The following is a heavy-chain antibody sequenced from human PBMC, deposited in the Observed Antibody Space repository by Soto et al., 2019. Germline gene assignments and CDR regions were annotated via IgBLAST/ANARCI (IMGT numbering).Heavy chain of an antibody. CDR2: IKQDGSEK. Sequence: EVQLVESGGGLVQPGGSLRLSCAASGFTFSSYWMSWVRQAPGKGLEWVANIKQDGSEKYYVDSVKGRFTISRDNAKNSLYLQMNSLRAEDTAVYYCARDNYDFWSGYSYYYYGMDVWGQGTTVTVSS. CDR3: ARDNYDFWSGYSYYYYGMDV. V-gene: IGHV3-7*01. J-gene: IGHJ6*02. D-gene: IGHD3-3*01. CDR1: GFTFSSYW.